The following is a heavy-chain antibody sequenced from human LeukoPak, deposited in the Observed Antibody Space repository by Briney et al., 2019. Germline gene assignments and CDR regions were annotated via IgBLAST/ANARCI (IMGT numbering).Heavy chain of an antibody. V-gene: IGHV1-69*04. Sequence: SVKVSCKPSVGTFSNSSFSWVRQAPGQGLEWMGRIVPILGIPNYAQKFQGRVTITADKSTNTAYMELSSLRSDDTAMYYCARDFTDDAFDIWGQGTMVTVS. J-gene: IGHJ3*02. D-gene: IGHD3-16*01. CDR2: IVPILGIP. CDR1: VGTFSNSS. CDR3: ARDFTDDAFDI.